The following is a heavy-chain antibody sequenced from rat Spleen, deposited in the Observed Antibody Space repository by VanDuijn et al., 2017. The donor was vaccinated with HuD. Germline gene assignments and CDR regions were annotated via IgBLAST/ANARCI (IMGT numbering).Heavy chain of an antibody. CDR3: ARRHYGYTDYFDY. Sequence: EVQLVESGGGLVQPGRSLKLTCAASGFTFSHYGMAWVRQAPTKGLEWVATLSYDGHTTYYRDSVKGRFTISREIAKSTLNLQMDSLGSEDTATYYCARRHYGYTDYFDYWGQGVMVTVSS. CDR2: LSYDGHTT. CDR1: GFTFSHYG. J-gene: IGHJ2*01. V-gene: IGHV5-29*01. D-gene: IGHD1-11*01.